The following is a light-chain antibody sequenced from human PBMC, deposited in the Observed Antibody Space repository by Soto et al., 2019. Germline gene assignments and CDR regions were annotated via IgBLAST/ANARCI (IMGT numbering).Light chain of an antibody. CDR3: QQRVSGPWT. J-gene: IGKJ1*01. CDR2: ETS. Sequence: EIVLTQSPASLSLSPGDGATLSCRASQSVAKYLVWYQQKPGQSPRLLIYETSERASGVPARFSGSGSGTDFTLTISSLEPEDFASYYCQQRVSGPWTFGQGTRVEF. CDR1: QSVAKY. V-gene: IGKV3-11*01.